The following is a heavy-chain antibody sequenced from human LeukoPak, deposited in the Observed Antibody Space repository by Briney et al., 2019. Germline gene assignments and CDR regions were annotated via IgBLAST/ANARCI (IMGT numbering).Heavy chain of an antibody. V-gene: IGHV3-30*02. J-gene: IGHJ3*02. CDR2: IWYDGSQR. CDR1: GFSFSKYG. D-gene: IGHD3-22*01. Sequence: GGSLRLSCAASGFSFSKYGLHWVRQAPGKGLQWVAMIWYDGSQRYYVDSVKGRFTISRDSSKNTMFLQMNSLTDEDTAVYYCAIENFDSGGPGSGSPAFDIWGQGTVVSVSS. CDR3: AIENFDSGGPGSGSPAFDI.